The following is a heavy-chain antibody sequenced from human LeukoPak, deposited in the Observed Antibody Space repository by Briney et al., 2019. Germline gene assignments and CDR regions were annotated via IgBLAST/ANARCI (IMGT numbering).Heavy chain of an antibody. D-gene: IGHD2-2*01. CDR2: IISSGSYI. Sequence: GGSLRLPCAASGFTFSSYTMNWVRQAPGKGLEWVSSIISSGSYIYYADSVKGRFTISRDNGKNSLYLQMNSLRAEDTAVYYCARDFGGYCSSSNCYLGWLDYWGQGTLVTVSS. CDR1: GFTFSSYT. CDR3: ARDFGGYCSSSNCYLGWLDY. J-gene: IGHJ4*02. V-gene: IGHV3-21*03.